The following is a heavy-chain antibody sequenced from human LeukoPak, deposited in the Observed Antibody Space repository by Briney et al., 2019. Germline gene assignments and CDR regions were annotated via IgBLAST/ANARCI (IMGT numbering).Heavy chain of an antibody. Sequence: PGGSLRLSCAASGFTFSSYAMSWVRQAPGKGLEWVSAISGSGGSAYYADSVKGRFTISRDNSKNTLYLQMNSLRAEDTVVYYCAKAGGLQSYYFDYWGQGTLVTVSS. V-gene: IGHV3-23*01. D-gene: IGHD3-16*01. CDR3: AKAGGLQSYYFDY. CDR2: ISGSGGSA. J-gene: IGHJ4*02. CDR1: GFTFSSYA.